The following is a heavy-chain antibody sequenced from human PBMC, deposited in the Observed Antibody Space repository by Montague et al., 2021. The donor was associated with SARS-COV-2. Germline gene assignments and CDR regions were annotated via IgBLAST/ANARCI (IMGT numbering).Heavy chain of an antibody. CDR3: ASLRGSAEMLTAFQGVSYYYGMDA. CDR2: IYYTGSS. J-gene: IGHJ6*02. V-gene: IGHV4-61*01. D-gene: IGHD3-9*01. CDR1: GRSVSSGSFY. Sequence: SETLSLTCTVSGRSVSSGSFYWSWIRQPPGKGLELIGYIYYTGSSNYNLSLKSRVTISVDTSQNQFSLKLSSVTAADTAVYYCASLRGSAEMLTAFQGVSYYYGMDAWGQGTTVTVSS.